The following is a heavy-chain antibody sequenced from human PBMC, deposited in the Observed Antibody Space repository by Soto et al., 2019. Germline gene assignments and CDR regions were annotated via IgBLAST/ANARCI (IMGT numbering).Heavy chain of an antibody. Sequence: SVKVSCKASGYTFITYYIHWVRQAPGQGLEWMGGIIPIFGTANYAQKFQGRVTITADESTSTAYMELSSLRSEDTAVYYCARDGRDGYYFDYWGQGTLVTVSS. CDR3: ARDGRDGYYFDY. J-gene: IGHJ4*02. D-gene: IGHD2-15*01. V-gene: IGHV1-69*13. CDR2: IIPIFGTA. CDR1: GYTFITYY.